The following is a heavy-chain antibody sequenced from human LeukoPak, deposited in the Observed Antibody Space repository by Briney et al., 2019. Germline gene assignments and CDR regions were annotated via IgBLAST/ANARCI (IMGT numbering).Heavy chain of an antibody. V-gene: IGHV3-11*01. CDR2: ISEDGRII. CDR3: ARRGNTDSWTVLIDY. J-gene: IGHJ4*02. D-gene: IGHD3/OR15-3a*01. Sequence: GSLRLSCAASGFTFSDFYMTWIRQAPGKGLEWISYISEDGRIIYYADSLKGRFTISRDNAKNSLSLQVDSLRADDTAVYFCARRGNTDSWTVLIDYWGQGTLVTVSS. CDR1: GFTFSDFY.